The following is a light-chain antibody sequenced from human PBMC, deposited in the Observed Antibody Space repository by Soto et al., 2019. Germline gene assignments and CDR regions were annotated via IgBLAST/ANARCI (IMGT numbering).Light chain of an antibody. CDR1: QTISSW. J-gene: IGKJ2*01. CDR2: KAS. Sequence: DIQMTQSPSTLSGSVGDRVTITCRASQTISSWLAWYQQKPGKAPKLLIYKASTLKSGVPSRFSGSGSGTEFSLTISSLQPDDFATYYCQHYNSYSVYTFGQGTKVDIK. V-gene: IGKV1-5*03. CDR3: QHYNSYSVYT.